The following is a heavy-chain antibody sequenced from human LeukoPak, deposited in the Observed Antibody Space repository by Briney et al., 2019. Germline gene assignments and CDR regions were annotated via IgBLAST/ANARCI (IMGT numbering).Heavy chain of an antibody. CDR3: ARRLAAAGNSWFDP. Sequence: ASVKVSCKASGYTFTSYGISWVRQAPGQGLEWMGWISAYNGNTNYAQKLQGRVTMTTDTSTSTAYMELRSLRSDDTAVYYCARRLAAAGNSWFDPWGQGTLVTVSS. D-gene: IGHD6-13*01. J-gene: IGHJ5*02. CDR1: GYTFTSYG. CDR2: ISAYNGNT. V-gene: IGHV1-18*01.